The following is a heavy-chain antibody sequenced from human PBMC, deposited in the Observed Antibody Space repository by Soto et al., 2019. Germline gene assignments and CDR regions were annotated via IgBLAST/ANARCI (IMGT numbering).Heavy chain of an antibody. Sequence: PGESLKISCKGSGYSFTSYWISWVRQMPGKGLEWMGRIDPSDSYTNYSPSFQGHVTISADKSISTAYLQWSSLKASDTAMYYCARHGTGTTSMSRGGRAYYYYYGMDVWGQGTTVTVSS. V-gene: IGHV5-10-1*01. J-gene: IGHJ6*02. D-gene: IGHD1-7*01. CDR1: GYSFTSYW. CDR2: IDPSDSYT. CDR3: ARHGTGTTSMSRGGRAYYYYYGMDV.